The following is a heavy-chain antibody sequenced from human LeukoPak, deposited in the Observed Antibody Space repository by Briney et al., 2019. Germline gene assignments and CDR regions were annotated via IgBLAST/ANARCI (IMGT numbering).Heavy chain of an antibody. J-gene: IGHJ4*02. CDR1: GFTFNRYA. CDR3: AKDERGYYDSSGFFGAIDY. V-gene: IGHV3-30*02. CDR2: IWYDGSNK. D-gene: IGHD3-22*01. Sequence: GGSLRLSCAASGFTFNRYAMHWVRQAPGKGLEWVAFIWYDGSNKYYADSVKGRFTVSRDNSKNTLYLQMNSLRAEDTAVYYCAKDERGYYDSSGFFGAIDYWGQGALVSVSS.